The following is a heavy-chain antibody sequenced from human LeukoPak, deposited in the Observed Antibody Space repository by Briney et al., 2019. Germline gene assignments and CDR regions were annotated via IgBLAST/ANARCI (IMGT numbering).Heavy chain of an antibody. D-gene: IGHD5-12*01. CDR2: IYYSGST. CDR3: ARRDGGYDPIDY. V-gene: IGHV4-59*08. J-gene: IGHJ4*02. Sequence: PETLSLTCTVSGGSISSYYWSWIRQPPGKGLERIGYIYYSGSTNYNPSLKSRVTISVDTSKNQFSLKLSSVTAADTAVYYCARRDGGYDPIDYWGQGTLVTVSS. CDR1: GGSISSYY.